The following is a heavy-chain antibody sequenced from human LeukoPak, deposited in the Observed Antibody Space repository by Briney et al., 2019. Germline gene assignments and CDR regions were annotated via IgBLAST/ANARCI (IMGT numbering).Heavy chain of an antibody. CDR3: AKDHPTYTGC. CDR1: GFTFSSYA. V-gene: IGHV3-23*01. CDR2: IFGSGGST. J-gene: IGHJ4*02. D-gene: IGHD2-2*02. Sequence: PGGSLRLSCAASGFTFSSYAMSWVPQGPGKGLEWVSGIFGSGGSTYYADSVKGRFTISGDNSKNTLYLQMNSLRAQDTAVYYCAKDHPTYTGCWGQGTLVTVSS.